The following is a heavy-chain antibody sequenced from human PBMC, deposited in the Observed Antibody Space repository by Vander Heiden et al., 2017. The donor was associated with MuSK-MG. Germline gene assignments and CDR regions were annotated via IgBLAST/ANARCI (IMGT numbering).Heavy chain of an antibody. V-gene: IGHV4-39*01. Sequence: QLQLQESGPGLVKPSATLSLTCNVSGGSIASSSYYWGWIRQPPGKGLEWIGSIYYSGSTYYSPSLRSRVTISVDTSKNQFSLILTSVTAADTAVYYCARQEYDISGYYYILDFWGQGTLVTVSS. CDR1: GGSIASSSYY. J-gene: IGHJ4*02. CDR3: ARQEYDISGYYYILDF. CDR2: IYYSGST. D-gene: IGHD3-22*01.